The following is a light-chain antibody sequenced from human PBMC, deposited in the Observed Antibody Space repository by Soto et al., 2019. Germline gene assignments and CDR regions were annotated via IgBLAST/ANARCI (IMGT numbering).Light chain of an antibody. CDR1: KNDIGVYDF. CDR3: KSYAGSNTYV. CDR2: EVV. J-gene: IGLJ1*01. V-gene: IGLV2-8*01. Sequence: QSALTQPPSASGSPGQSVTISCTGTKNDIGVYDFVSWYQHHPGKAPRLIIYEVVQRPSGVPDRSSGSKSSNTASLTVSGLQAADEADYFCKSYAGSNTYVFGSGTKVTVL.